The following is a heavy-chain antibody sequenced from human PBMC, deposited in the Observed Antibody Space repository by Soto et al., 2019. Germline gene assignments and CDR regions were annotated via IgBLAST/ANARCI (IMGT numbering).Heavy chain of an antibody. CDR3: ARDLSDTAILDY. Sequence: GGSLRLSCAASGFTFSSYAMHWVRQAPGKGLEWVAFISYDGSNKYYADSVKGRFTISRDNSKNTLYLQMNSLRAEDTAVYYCARDLSDTAILDYWGQGTLVTVSS. CDR2: ISYDGSNK. V-gene: IGHV3-30-3*01. D-gene: IGHD5-18*01. CDR1: GFTFSSYA. J-gene: IGHJ4*02.